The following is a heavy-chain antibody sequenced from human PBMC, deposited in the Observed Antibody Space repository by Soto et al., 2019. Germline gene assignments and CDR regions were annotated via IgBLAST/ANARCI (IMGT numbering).Heavy chain of an antibody. D-gene: IGHD1-26*01. Sequence: QVQLQESGPGLVKPSETLSLTCTVSGGSVSSGSYYWSWIRQAPGKGLEWIGYIYYSGSTKYNASLKRRVSISVDPSKDQFSLKLSSVTAADTAVYYCARAGLGDGSDYWGQGTLVTVSS. V-gene: IGHV4-61*01. CDR1: GGSVSSGSYY. J-gene: IGHJ4*02. CDR2: IYYSGST. CDR3: ARAGLGDGSDY.